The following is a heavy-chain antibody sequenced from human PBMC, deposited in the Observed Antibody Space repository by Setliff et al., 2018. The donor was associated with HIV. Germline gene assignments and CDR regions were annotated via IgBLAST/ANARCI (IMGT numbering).Heavy chain of an antibody. CDR2: VDYRGNT. CDR1: GASISSTIYY. J-gene: IGHJ4*02. CDR3: TRQAFGGAPRTPLDS. V-gene: IGHV4-39*01. Sequence: PSETLSLTCSVSGASISSTIYYWSWIRQPAGKGLEWIGIVDYRGNTYYSPSFHSRVTVLVDTSKNHFSLILTSVTAADTAVYYCTRQAFGGAPRTPLDSWGQGTLVTVSS. D-gene: IGHD3-16*01.